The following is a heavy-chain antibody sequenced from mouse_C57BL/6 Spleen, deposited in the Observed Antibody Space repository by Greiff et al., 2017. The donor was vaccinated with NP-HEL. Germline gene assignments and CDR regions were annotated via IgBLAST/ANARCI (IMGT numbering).Heavy chain of an antibody. J-gene: IGHJ2*01. D-gene: IGHD1-1*01. CDR1: GYSFTGYY. Sequence: VQLQQSGPELVKPGASVKISCKASGYSFTGYYMNWVKQSPEKSLEWIGEINPSTGGTTYNQKFKAKATLTVDKSSSTAYMQRKSLTSEDSAVYYCARRPGYGSSYPFDYWGQGTTLTVSS. V-gene: IGHV1-42*01. CDR3: ARRPGYGSSYPFDY. CDR2: INPSTGGT.